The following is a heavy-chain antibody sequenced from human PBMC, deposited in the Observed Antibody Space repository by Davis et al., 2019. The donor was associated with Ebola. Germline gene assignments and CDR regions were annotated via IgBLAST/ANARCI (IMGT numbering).Heavy chain of an antibody. CDR2: IIPVFRTA. CDR3: ARGGYCSGGSCYYFDY. D-gene: IGHD2-15*01. V-gene: IGHV1-69*05. Sequence: SVKVSCKAVGDTLTSYAMTWVRQAPGQGLEWMGGIIPVFRTASYAQKFQGRVTMTTDTSTSTAYMELTSLRSDDTAVYYCARGGYCSGGSCYYFDYWGQGTLVTVSS. J-gene: IGHJ4*02. CDR1: GDTLTSYA.